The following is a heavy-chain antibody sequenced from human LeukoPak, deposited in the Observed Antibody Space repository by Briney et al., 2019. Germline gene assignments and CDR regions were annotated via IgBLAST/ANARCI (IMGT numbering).Heavy chain of an antibody. D-gene: IGHD3-3*01. CDR3: AKDTSRRERTAILGVMSRGYMDA. V-gene: IGHV3-53*05. CDR2: IYSGGST. J-gene: IGHJ6*03. CDR1: GFTVSYSY. Sequence: GGSLRLSCAASGFTVSYSYMSWVRQAPGKGLEWVSIIYSGGSTYYADSVKGRFTISRDNSKNTLYLQMNSLRPEDTAVFYCAKDTSRRERTAILGVMSRGYMDAWGRGTTVTVSS.